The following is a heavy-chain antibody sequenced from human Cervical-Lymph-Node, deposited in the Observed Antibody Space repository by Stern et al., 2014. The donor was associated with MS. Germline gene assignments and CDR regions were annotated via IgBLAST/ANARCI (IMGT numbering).Heavy chain of an antibody. Sequence: EVQLVESGGGVVRPGRSLRLSCAASGFTFEDYGMSWVRQAPGKGLEVVAAINWNGGSTVYAGSVQGRFTISRDNAKNSLYLQMNSLRAEDTALYHCARAFCTGGVCYSFPFYGMDVWGQGTTVTVSS. D-gene: IGHD2-8*02. CDR1: GFTFEDYG. J-gene: IGHJ6*02. CDR3: ARAFCTGGVCYSFPFYGMDV. V-gene: IGHV3-20*01. CDR2: INWNGGST.